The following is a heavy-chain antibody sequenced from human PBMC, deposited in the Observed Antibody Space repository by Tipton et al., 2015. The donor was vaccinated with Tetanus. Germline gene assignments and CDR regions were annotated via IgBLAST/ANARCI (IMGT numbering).Heavy chain of an antibody. CDR2: MHPDTGNP. Sequence: QSGAEVKKPGASVKVSCKASGYTFTRYAINWVRQAPGQGLEWMGWMHPDTGNPTYAQGFTGRFVFSFDTSDSTAFLQISSLKAEDTAIYCCARDVDSGTYYPRGYWGQGTLVTVSS. D-gene: IGHD1-26*01. CDR3: ARDVDSGTYYPRGY. V-gene: IGHV7-4-1*02. CDR1: GYTFTRYA. J-gene: IGHJ4*02.